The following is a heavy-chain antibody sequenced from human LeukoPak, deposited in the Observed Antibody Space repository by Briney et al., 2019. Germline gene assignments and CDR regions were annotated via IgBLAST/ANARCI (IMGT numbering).Heavy chain of an antibody. D-gene: IGHD3-9*01. Sequence: SGGSLRLSCAASGFTFSSYWMHWVRQAPGKGLEWVSGISWNSGSIGYADSVKGRFTISRDNAKNSLYLQMNSLRAEDTALYYCAKDFSRYFDWPPSGYFDYWGQGTLVTVSS. CDR3: AKDFSRYFDWPPSGYFDY. J-gene: IGHJ4*02. V-gene: IGHV3-9*01. CDR1: GFTFSSYW. CDR2: ISWNSGSI.